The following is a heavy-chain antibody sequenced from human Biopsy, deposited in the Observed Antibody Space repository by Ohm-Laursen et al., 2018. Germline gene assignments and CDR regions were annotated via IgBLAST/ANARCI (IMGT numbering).Heavy chain of an antibody. V-gene: IGHV4-59*02. D-gene: IGHD3-3*01. Sequence: SDTLSFTCSVFGGSVRGYYWSWIRQTSGTGLAWIGHIFDDGATNYSPSPSLQGRVTLSIDTSETTFSLTLTSLTRADTGVYYCARVRGSGFFAFDIWGRGTTVSVSS. J-gene: IGHJ3*02. CDR2: IFDDGAT. CDR1: GGSVRGYY. CDR3: ARVRGSGFFAFDI.